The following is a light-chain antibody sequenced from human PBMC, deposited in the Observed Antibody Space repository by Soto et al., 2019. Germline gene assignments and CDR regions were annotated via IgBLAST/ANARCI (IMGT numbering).Light chain of an antibody. CDR3: QQSYSTPPT. Sequence: DIQMTQSPSSLSASVGDRVTITCRASQSISTYLNWYQQKPGKAPELMIFAASSLQSGVPSRFSGSGSGTDFTLTISSLQPEDFATYYCQQSYSTPPTFGGGTKVDNK. CDR1: QSISTY. V-gene: IGKV1-39*01. J-gene: IGKJ4*01. CDR2: AAS.